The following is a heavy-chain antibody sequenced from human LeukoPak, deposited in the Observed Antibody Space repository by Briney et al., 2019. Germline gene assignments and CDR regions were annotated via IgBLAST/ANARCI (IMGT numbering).Heavy chain of an antibody. V-gene: IGHV3-11*01. D-gene: IGHD2-2*01. CDR1: GFIFDDYG. Sequence: GGSLRLSCAASGFIFDDYGMSWVRQAPGKGLEWVSYISSSGSTIYYADSVKGRFTISRDNAKNSLYLQMNSLRAEDTAVYYCATIDCSSTSCYASPPYYFDYWGQGTLVTVSS. CDR3: ATIDCSSTSCYASPPYYFDY. J-gene: IGHJ4*02. CDR2: ISSSGSTI.